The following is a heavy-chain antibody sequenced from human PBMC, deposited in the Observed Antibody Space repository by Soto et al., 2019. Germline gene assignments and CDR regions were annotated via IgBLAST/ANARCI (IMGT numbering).Heavy chain of an antibody. Sequence: GGSLRLSCAASGFTFSSYSMNWVRQAPGKGLEWVSYISSSSSTIYYADSVKGRFTISRDNAKNSLYLQMNSLRAEDTAVYYCARCGKDGDEQWLEYYYMDVWGKGTTVTVSS. CDR3: ARCGKDGDEQWLEYYYMDV. CDR1: GFTFSSYS. J-gene: IGHJ6*03. V-gene: IGHV3-48*01. D-gene: IGHD6-19*01. CDR2: ISSSSSTI.